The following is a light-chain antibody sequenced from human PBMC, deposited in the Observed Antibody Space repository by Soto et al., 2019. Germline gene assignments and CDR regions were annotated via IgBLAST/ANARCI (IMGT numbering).Light chain of an antibody. Sequence: DIQMTQSPSSVSASVGDRVTITCRASQGISNWLAWYQQQPGRAPKLLIYGAYTLQTGVPSRFSGGGSGTHFTLIISSLQPEDSATYYCQQTNTFFPLTFGGGTRVEIK. V-gene: IGKV1-12*01. CDR3: QQTNTFFPLT. CDR2: GAY. J-gene: IGKJ4*01. CDR1: QGISNW.